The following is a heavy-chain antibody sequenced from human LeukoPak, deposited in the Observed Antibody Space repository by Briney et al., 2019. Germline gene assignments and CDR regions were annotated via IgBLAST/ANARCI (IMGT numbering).Heavy chain of an antibody. Sequence: ASVKVSCKASGYTFTGYYMHWMRQAPGQWLEWIGWINPNSGVTNYAQKFQGRVTMPRDKSITTAYMELSGLRSDDTAIYYCARGKLAAPGRTGYNWFDPWGQGTLVTVSS. J-gene: IGHJ5*02. CDR3: ARGKLAAPGRTGYNWFDP. CDR1: GYTFTGYY. CDR2: INPNSGVT. V-gene: IGHV1-2*02. D-gene: IGHD6-13*01.